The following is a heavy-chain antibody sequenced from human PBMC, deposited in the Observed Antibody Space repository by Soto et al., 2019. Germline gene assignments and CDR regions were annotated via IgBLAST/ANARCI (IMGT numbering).Heavy chain of an antibody. CDR1: GGSISSSSNY. D-gene: IGHD6-13*01. J-gene: IGHJ4*02. Sequence: PSETLSLTCTVSGGSISSSSNYWGWIRQPPGKGLEWIGSIYSGGSTYYNPSLKSRVTISVDTSKNQFSLNLASVTAADTAVYYCARRDSSFWYGYWGQGTLVTVSS. V-gene: IGHV4-39*01. CDR2: IYSGGST. CDR3: ARRDSSFWYGY.